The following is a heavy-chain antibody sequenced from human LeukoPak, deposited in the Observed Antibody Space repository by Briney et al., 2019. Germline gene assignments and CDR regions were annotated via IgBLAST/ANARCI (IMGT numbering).Heavy chain of an antibody. CDR1: GFTFSSYA. CDR2: ISYDGGNK. V-gene: IGHV3-30*04. Sequence: PGRSLRLSCAASGFTFSSYAMHWVRQAPGKGLEWVAVISYDGGNKYYADSVKGRFTISRDNPKKSLYLQMNSLRAEDTAVYYCARGATTTRFGRFDPWGQGTLVIVSS. CDR3: ARGATTTRFGRFDP. J-gene: IGHJ5*02. D-gene: IGHD4-17*01.